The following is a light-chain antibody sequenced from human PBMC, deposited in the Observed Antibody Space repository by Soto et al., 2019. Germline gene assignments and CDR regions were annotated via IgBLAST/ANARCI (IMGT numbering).Light chain of an antibody. CDR1: QSISSW. J-gene: IGKJ1*01. Sequence: DIQMTQSPSALSASVGDRVTITCRASQSISSWWACYQEKAGKAPRLLIYDASYLERGVPSRVSGSGSGTEFTLTISDLQPDDLATYYCQQYNNFWTFGPGTKVES. CDR2: DAS. CDR3: QQYNNFWT. V-gene: IGKV1-5*01.